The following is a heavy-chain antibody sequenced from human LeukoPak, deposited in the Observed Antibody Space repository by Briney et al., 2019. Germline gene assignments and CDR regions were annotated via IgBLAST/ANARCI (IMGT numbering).Heavy chain of an antibody. V-gene: IGHV1-2*02. D-gene: IGHD3-9*01. CDR1: GYTFTGYY. CDR2: INSNSGGT. CDR3: ASIPVDILTGYNDY. J-gene: IGHJ4*02. Sequence: ASVKVSCKASGYTFTGYYIHWVRQAPGQGLEWMGWINSNSGGTNYAQKFQDRVTMNRDTSISTAYMELSSLRSEDTAVYYCASIPVDILTGYNDYWGQGTLVTVSS.